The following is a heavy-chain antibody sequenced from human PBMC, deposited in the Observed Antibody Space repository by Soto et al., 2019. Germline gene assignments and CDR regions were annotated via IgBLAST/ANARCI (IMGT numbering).Heavy chain of an antibody. Sequence: GGSLRLSCAASGFTVSSNYMSWVRQAPGKGLEWVSVIYSGGSTYYADSVKGRFTISRDNSKNTLYLQMNSLRAEDTAVYYCAKDFSVGGSYFDYWGQGTLVTVSS. CDR3: AKDFSVGGSYFDY. CDR2: IYSGGST. CDR1: GFTVSSNY. V-gene: IGHV3-66*01. J-gene: IGHJ4*02. D-gene: IGHD1-26*01.